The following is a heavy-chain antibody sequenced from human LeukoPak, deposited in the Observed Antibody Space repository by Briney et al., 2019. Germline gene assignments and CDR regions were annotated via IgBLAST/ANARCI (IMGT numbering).Heavy chain of an antibody. J-gene: IGHJ5*02. Sequence: GGSLRLSCAASGFTFRYFGMHWVRQAPGKGLEWGAFIRNDGSKDYYPDSVKGRFTISRDNSRTTLYLQMHSLRIEDTAVYYCVKGGSSSHNWFDPWGQGILVTVSS. CDR3: VKGGSSSHNWFDP. CDR2: IRNDGSKD. V-gene: IGHV3-30*02. D-gene: IGHD6-13*01. CDR1: GFTFRYFG.